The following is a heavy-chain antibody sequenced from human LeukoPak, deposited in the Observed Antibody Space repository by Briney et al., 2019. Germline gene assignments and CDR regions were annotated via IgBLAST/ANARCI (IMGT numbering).Heavy chain of an antibody. CDR1: GFTFSSYS. J-gene: IGHJ3*02. V-gene: IGHV3-21*01. Sequence: PGGSLRLSCAASGFTFSSYSMNWVRQAPGKGLEWVSSITSSSSYSFYADSVKGRFTISRDNAKNSLYLQMNSLRAEDTAVYYCARARGVGATVYDAFDIWGQGTMVTVSS. D-gene: IGHD1-26*01. CDR2: ITSSSSYS. CDR3: ARARGVGATVYDAFDI.